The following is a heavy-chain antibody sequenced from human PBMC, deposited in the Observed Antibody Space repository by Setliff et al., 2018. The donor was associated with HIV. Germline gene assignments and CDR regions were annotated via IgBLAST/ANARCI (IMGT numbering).Heavy chain of an antibody. CDR2: IGGSGFGT. J-gene: IGHJ4*02. CDR1: GFTFSNFA. CDR3: ARHDVVRGAIDN. D-gene: IGHD3-10*01. V-gene: IGHV3-23*01. Sequence: GGSLRLSCTASGFTFSNFAITWVRQAPGKGLEWVSAIGGSGFGTYYADSVKGRFTISRDNSKNTLYLQMNSLRAEDTAVYYCARHDVVRGAIDNWGQGTLVTVSS.